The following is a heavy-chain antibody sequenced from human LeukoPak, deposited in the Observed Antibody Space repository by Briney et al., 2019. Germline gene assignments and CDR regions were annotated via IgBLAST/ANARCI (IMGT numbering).Heavy chain of an antibody. CDR1: GYVFTGHY. D-gene: IGHD2-21*02. CDR2: INPYNGDT. CDR3: ARVLYCGGHYSSRYYYGMDV. V-gene: IGHV1-2*06. J-gene: IGHJ6*01. Sequence: ASVKVSCKASGYVFTGHYMYWVRQGPGQGLEWLGRINPYNGDTKYAQNFQGRVTMTRETSITTAYMELSSLRSDDTAVYYCARVLYCGGHYSSRYYYGMDVWGQGTTVTVSS.